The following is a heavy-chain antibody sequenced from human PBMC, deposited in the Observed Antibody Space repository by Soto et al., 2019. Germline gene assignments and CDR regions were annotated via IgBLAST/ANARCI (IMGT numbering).Heavy chain of an antibody. CDR2: ISSSGSTI. J-gene: IGHJ3*02. CDR3: ARDHPKXYIVVVPAAIVPSAFDI. Sequence: GGSLRLSCAASGFTFSYHYMSWIRQAPGKGLEWVSYISSSGSTIYYADSVKGRFTISRDNAKNSLYLQMNSLRAEDTAVYYCARDHPKXYIVVVPAAIVPSAFDIWGQGTMVTVSS. V-gene: IGHV3-11*01. CDR1: GFTFSYHY. D-gene: IGHD2-2*01.